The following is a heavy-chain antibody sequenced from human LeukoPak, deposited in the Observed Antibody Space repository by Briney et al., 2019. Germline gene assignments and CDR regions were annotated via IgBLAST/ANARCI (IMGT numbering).Heavy chain of an antibody. CDR3: ARDWHFDL. CDR2: IGKNGVSR. Sequence: GGSLRLSCAASGFSFSSYAMYWVRQAPGEGLEYVSAIGKNGVSRYYANSVRGRFTISRDNSKNTLYLQMGSLRADDMAVYYCARDWHFDLWGQGTVVTVSS. J-gene: IGHJ3*01. V-gene: IGHV3-64*01. CDR1: GFSFSSYA.